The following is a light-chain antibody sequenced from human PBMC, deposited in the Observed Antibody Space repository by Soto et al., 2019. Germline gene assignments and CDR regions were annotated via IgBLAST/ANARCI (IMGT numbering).Light chain of an antibody. CDR2: DAS. V-gene: IGKV1-5*01. J-gene: IGKJ4*01. CDR3: QKYNSAPLT. Sequence: DIQMTQSPSTLSASVGDRVTITCRASQAISFSLAWYQQKPGKAPKLLIYDASTLQSGVPSRFSGSESGTEFILTISGLQPDDFATYYCQKYNSAPLTFGGGTKVEIK. CDR1: QAISFS.